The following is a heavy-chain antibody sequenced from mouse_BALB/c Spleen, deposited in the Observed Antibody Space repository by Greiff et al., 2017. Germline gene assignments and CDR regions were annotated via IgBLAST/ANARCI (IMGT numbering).Heavy chain of an antibody. J-gene: IGHJ3*01. CDR1: GFNIKDYY. CDR2: IDPENGDT. D-gene: IGHD1-1*01. CDR3: NASPNYYGSDWFAY. Sequence: DVQLQESGAELVRSGASVKLSCTASGFNIKDYYMHWVKQRPEQGLEWIGWIDPENGDTEYAPKFQGKATMTADTSSNTAYLQLSSLTSEDTAVYYCNASPNYYGSDWFAYWGQGTLVTVSA. V-gene: IGHV14-4*02.